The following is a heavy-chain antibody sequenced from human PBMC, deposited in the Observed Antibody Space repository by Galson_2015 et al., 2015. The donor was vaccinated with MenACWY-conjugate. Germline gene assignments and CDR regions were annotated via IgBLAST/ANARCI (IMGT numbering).Heavy chain of an antibody. CDR1: GYIFTDYW. D-gene: IGHD7-27*01. J-gene: IGHJ4*02. CDR3: ASQRGGNWGKIF. V-gene: IGHV5-51*01. Sequence: QSGAEVKKPGESLKISCPGSGYIFTDYWIGWVRQMPGKGLEWMGAIFPADSNTKVSPSFQGQVTISADRSINTAYLQWSSLKASGTAMYYCASQRGGNWGKIFWGQGTLVTISS. CDR2: IFPADSNT.